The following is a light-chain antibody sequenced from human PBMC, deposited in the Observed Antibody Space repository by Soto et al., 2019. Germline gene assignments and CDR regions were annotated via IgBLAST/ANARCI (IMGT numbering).Light chain of an antibody. CDR1: QSVSSSY. J-gene: IGKJ1*01. CDR3: QQCGSSPIT. V-gene: IGKV3-20*01. CDR2: GAS. Sequence: EIVLTQSPGTLSLSPGERATLSCSASQSVSSSYLAWYQQKPGQAPRLLIYGASSRATGIPDRFSGSGSGTDFTLTISRLEPEDFAVYYCQQCGSSPITFGQGTKVDIK.